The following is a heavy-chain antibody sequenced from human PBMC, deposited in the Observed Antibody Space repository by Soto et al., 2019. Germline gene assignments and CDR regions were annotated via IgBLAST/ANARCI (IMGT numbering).Heavy chain of an antibody. D-gene: IGHD6-19*01. CDR2: IYWDDDK. CDR3: ASNSSGWYGLNY. Sequence: QITLKESGPTLVKPTQTLTLTCTFSGFSLSTSGVGVGWIRQPPGKALEWLALIYWDDDKRYSPSLKNRLTVXKXXSKNQVVRTVPNMDPVDTATYFCASNSSGWYGLNYWGQGILVTDST. J-gene: IGHJ4*02. CDR1: GFSLSTSGVG. V-gene: IGHV2-5*02.